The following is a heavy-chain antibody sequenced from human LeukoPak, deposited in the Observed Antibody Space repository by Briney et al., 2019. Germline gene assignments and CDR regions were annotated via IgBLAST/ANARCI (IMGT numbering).Heavy chain of an antibody. D-gene: IGHD3-10*01. J-gene: IGHJ4*02. Sequence: PGGSLRLSCATSGFPFTGFGFHWVRQAPGKGLEWVALIWHDGSRTHYADSVKGRFTVSRDDSKNTLFLEMNSLRVEDTALYYCARDLGNFGSGSAHFDNWGQGTLVTVSS. CDR3: ARDLGNFGSGSAHFDN. CDR2: IWHDGSRT. V-gene: IGHV3-33*01. CDR1: GFPFTGFG.